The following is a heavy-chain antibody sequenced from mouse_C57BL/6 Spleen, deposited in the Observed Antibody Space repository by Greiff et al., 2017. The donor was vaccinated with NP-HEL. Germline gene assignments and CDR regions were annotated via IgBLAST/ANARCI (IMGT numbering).Heavy chain of an antibody. Sequence: QVQLQQPGAELVRPGSSVKLSCKASGYTFTSYWMHWVKQRPIQGLEWIGNIDPSDSETHYNQKFKDKATLTVEKSSSTAYMQLSSLTSEDSAVYYCARSLDYDYGYAMDDWGQGTSVTVSS. CDR3: ARSLDYDYGYAMDD. CDR2: IDPSDSET. CDR1: GYTFTSYW. J-gene: IGHJ4*01. V-gene: IGHV1-52*01. D-gene: IGHD2-4*01.